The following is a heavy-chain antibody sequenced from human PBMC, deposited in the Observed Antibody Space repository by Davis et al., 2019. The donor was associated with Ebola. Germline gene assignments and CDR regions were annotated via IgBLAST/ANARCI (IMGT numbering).Heavy chain of an antibody. CDR2: ISSSSSYI. V-gene: IGHV3-21*01. D-gene: IGHD5-24*01. CDR1: GFTFSSYS. Sequence: GESLKISCAASGFTFSSYSMNWVRQAPGKGLEWVSSISSSSSYIYYADSVKGRFTISRDNAKNSLYLQMNSLRAEDTAVYYCARIGDGYNPTYYYGMDVWGQGTTVTVSS. J-gene: IGHJ6*02. CDR3: ARIGDGYNPTYYYGMDV.